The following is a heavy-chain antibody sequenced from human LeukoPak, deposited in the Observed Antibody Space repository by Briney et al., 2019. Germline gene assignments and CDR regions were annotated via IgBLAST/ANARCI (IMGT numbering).Heavy chain of an antibody. CDR1: GFTFSSYW. J-gene: IGHJ5*02. V-gene: IGHV3-7*01. D-gene: IGHD3-3*01. CDR2: IKQDGSEK. CDR3: ARDLYYDFWSGYYTYNWFDP. Sequence: SGGSLRLSCAASGFTFSSYWMSWVRQAPGKGLEWVANIKQDGSEKYYVDSVKGRFTISRDNAKNSLYLQMNSLRAEDTAVYYCARDLYYDFWSGYYTYNWFDPWGQGTLVTVSS.